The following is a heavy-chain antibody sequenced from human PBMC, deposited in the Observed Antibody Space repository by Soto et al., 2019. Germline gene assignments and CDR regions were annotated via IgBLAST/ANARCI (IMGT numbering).Heavy chain of an antibody. D-gene: IGHD3-22*01. J-gene: IGHJ6*02. CDR3: ARDLVGYYYDSSGYYYYYYGMDV. CDR1: GFTFSSYG. V-gene: IGHV3-33*01. CDR2: IWYDGSNK. Sequence: QVQLVESGGGVVQPGRSLRLSCAASGFTFSSYGMHWVRQAPGKGLEWVAVIWYDGSNKYYADSVKGRFTISRDNSKSTLCLQMNSLRAEDTAVYYCARDLVGYYYDSSGYYYYYYGMDVWGQGTTVTVSS.